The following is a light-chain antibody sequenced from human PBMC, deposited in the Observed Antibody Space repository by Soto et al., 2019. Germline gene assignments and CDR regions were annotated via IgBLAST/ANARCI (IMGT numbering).Light chain of an antibody. CDR1: ENIGSL. CDR3: QQGSIWPLT. Sequence: EIVLTQSPATLSLSPGKKATLSCRVSENIGSLLAWYQQKHGQSPRLLISNASNRATGTPARFSGSGSGTDFTLTISSLEPEDFALYYCQQGSIWPLTFGGGTKVEIK. CDR2: NAS. V-gene: IGKV3-11*01. J-gene: IGKJ4*01.